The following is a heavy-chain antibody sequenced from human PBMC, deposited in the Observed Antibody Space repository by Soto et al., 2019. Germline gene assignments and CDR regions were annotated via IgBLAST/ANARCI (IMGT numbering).Heavy chain of an antibody. Sequence: GGSLRLSCAASGFTFSSYWMHWVRQAPGKGLVWVSRINSDGSSTSYADSVKGRFTISRDNAKNTLYLQMNSLRAEDTAVYYCDCGRQGVDRLLDYWGQGTLVTVSS. D-gene: IGHD5-12*01. CDR3: DCGRQGVDRLLDY. V-gene: IGHV3-74*01. J-gene: IGHJ4*02. CDR2: INSDGSST. CDR1: GFTFSSYW.